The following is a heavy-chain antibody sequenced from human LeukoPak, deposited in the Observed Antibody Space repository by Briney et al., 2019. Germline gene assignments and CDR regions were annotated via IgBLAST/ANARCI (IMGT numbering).Heavy chain of an antibody. CDR1: GECITSYF. Sequence: SETLSLTRTVSGECITSYFWSWVRQPPGKRLEWIGYIYHTGSTNYNPSLKSRVTISVDLSRNHFSLKLNSVSPPDTAVYICAGAHPNRYIGYWGQGTLVTVSS. CDR2: IYHTGST. D-gene: IGHD3-16*02. V-gene: IGHV4-59*01. CDR3: AGAHPNRYIGY. J-gene: IGHJ4*02.